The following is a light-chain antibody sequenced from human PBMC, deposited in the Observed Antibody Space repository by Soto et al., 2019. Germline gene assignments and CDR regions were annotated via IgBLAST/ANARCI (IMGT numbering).Light chain of an antibody. J-gene: IGKJ4*01. CDR2: AAS. Sequence: EIVLTQSPGTLSLSPGERATLSCRASQSVSSRYVAWYEQKPGQAPRLLMYAASSRATGVPDRFSGSGSGTDFTLTISRLQPEDFAVYYCQQYYTSPVTFGGGTKVEIK. CDR1: QSVSSRY. CDR3: QQYYTSPVT. V-gene: IGKV3-20*01.